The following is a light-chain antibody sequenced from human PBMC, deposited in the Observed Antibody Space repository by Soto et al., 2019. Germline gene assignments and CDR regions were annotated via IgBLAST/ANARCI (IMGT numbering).Light chain of an antibody. J-gene: IGKJ4*01. Sequence: DIQMTQSPSTLYASVEDRVTITCRASQSISSWLAWYQQKPGKAPKLLIYKASSLDSGVPSRFSGSGSGTAFPLTISSLQTDDCATYYCQQYYSYPLPFGGGTQVEI. CDR2: KAS. V-gene: IGKV1-5*03. CDR3: QQYYSYPLP. CDR1: QSISSW.